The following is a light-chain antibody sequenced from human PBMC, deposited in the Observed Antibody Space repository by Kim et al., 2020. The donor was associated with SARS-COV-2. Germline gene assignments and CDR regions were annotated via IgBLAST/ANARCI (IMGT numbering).Light chain of an antibody. CDR1: SSDVGGYNY. Sequence: QSALTQPASVSGSPGQSITISCTGTSSDVGGYNYVSWYQQHPGKAPKLMIYDVSKRPSGVSNRFSGSKSGNTASLTISGLQAEDEADYYCSSYASSSPLFGGGTKL. CDR3: SSYASSSPL. CDR2: DVS. V-gene: IGLV2-14*01. J-gene: IGLJ2*01.